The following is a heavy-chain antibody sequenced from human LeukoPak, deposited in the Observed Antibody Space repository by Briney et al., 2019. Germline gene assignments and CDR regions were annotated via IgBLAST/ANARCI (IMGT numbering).Heavy chain of an antibody. Sequence: PSETLSLTCNVSGGSISSGNYYWSWIRQPAGKGLEWIGRIYASGSTKYNPSLKSRVIISVDTSKTQFSLKLSSVSAADTAVYYCARVVVIVSDNISGMDVWGQGTTVTVSS. V-gene: IGHV4-61*02. J-gene: IGHJ6*02. CDR2: IYASGST. CDR3: ARVVVIVSDNISGMDV. CDR1: GGSISSGNYY. D-gene: IGHD2/OR15-2a*01.